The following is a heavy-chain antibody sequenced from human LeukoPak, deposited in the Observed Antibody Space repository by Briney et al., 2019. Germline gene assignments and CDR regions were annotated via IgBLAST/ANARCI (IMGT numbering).Heavy chain of an antibody. CDR2: ISRSSDTI. Sequence: GGSLRLSCAVSGFTFTDYAMNWFRQAPGKGLKWLSYISRSSDTIYYADSVKGRFTISRDNAKSSLFLQMNTLRAEDTAVYYCAREGAPWGQGTLVTVSS. CDR1: GFTFTDYA. D-gene: IGHD1-26*01. J-gene: IGHJ4*02. V-gene: IGHV3-48*01. CDR3: AREGAP.